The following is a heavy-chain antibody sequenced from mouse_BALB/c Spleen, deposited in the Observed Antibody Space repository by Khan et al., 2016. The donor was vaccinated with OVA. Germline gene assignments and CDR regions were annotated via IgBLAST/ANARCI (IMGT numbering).Heavy chain of an antibody. CDR3: NPFDGSSYDAMDY. CDR1: GFNIKDYY. D-gene: IGHD1-1*01. Sequence: VQLKQSGAELVRSGASVKLSCTASGFNIKDYYMHWVKQRPEQGLEWIGWIDPENGDTEYAPKFQGKATMTADTSSNTAYLQFSSLTSEDTAVYYCNPFDGSSYDAMDYWGQGTSVTVSS. CDR2: IDPENGDT. J-gene: IGHJ4*01. V-gene: IGHV14-4*02.